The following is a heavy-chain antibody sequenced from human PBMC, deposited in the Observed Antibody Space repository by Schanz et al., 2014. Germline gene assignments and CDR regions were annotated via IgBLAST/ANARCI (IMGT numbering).Heavy chain of an antibody. CDR2: IYINSGST. Sequence: EVQLLESGGGLVQPGGSLRLSCAASGFTFSSNAMCWVRQAPGKGLEWVSTIYINSGSTNYADSVKGRFFISRDSSKNTLFLQMNSLRAEDTAVYFCVRDEGRDGYNLAFDVWGQGTLVTVSS. J-gene: IGHJ3*01. CDR3: VRDEGRDGYNLAFDV. D-gene: IGHD5-12*01. CDR1: GFTFSSNA. V-gene: IGHV3-23*01.